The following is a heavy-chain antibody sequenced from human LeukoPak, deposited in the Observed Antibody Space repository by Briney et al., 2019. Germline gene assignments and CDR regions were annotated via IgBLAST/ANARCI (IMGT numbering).Heavy chain of an antibody. CDR3: AKDDWYCSGGSCPQNFDY. Sequence: GGTLRLSCAASGFTFSSYGMHWVRQAPGKGLEWVAVISYDGSNKYYADSVKGRFTISRDNSKNTLYLQMNSLRAEDTAVYYCAKDDWYCSGGSCPQNFDYWGQGTLVTVSS. CDR1: GFTFSSYG. J-gene: IGHJ4*02. CDR2: ISYDGSNK. V-gene: IGHV3-30*18. D-gene: IGHD2-15*01.